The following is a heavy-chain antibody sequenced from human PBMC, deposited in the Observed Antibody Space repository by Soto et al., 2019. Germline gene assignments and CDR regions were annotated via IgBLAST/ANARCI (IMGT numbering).Heavy chain of an antibody. J-gene: IGHJ4*01. CDR1: GGSISSDGHW. CDR2: IYYSGNA. Sequence: SSETLSLTCTVSGGSISSDGHWWGWIRQPPGKGLEWIGYIYYSGNAYYNPSLKSRVTISVDTSKNQFSLKLSSVTAADTAVYYCARYHYGSGSYSLFDYWGHGTLVTVSS. CDR3: ARYHYGSGSYSLFDY. V-gene: IGHV4-30-4*01. D-gene: IGHD3-10*01.